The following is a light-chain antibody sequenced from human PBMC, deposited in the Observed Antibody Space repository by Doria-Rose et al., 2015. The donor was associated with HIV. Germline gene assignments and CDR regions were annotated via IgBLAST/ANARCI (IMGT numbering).Light chain of an antibody. V-gene: IGKV3-20*01. CDR2: DGS. CDR1: QSFNSTY. Sequence: TQSPGTLSLSPGERATPSCRASQSFNSTYLAWYQQKPGQAPSLLIYDGSTRATGIPDRFSASGSGTDFTLTINRLEPEDFALYYCHQYGTSWTFGQGTEVEI. CDR3: HQYGTSWT. J-gene: IGKJ1*01.